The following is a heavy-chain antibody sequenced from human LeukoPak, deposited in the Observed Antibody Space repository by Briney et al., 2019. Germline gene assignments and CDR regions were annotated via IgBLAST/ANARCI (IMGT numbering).Heavy chain of an antibody. D-gene: IGHD3-22*01. CDR2: IYYSGNA. CDR1: GGSIRSGGYY. V-gene: IGHV4-31*03. J-gene: IGHJ4*02. CDR3: ARAGYDSSGYSTYYFDY. Sequence: SETLSLTCTVSGGSIRSGGYYWSWIRQHPGKGLEWIGYIYYSGNAYYNPSLSSRVTISVDTSENQFSLKLRSVTAADTAVYYCARAGYDSSGYSTYYFDYWAREPWSPSPQ.